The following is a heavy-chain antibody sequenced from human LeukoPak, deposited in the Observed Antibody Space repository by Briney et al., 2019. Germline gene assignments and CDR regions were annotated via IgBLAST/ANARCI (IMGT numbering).Heavy chain of an antibody. CDR1: GFTLRTYC. V-gene: IGHV3-74*01. J-gene: IGHJ6*01. D-gene: IGHD2-2*01. Sequence: GGSVRLSCAASGFTLRTYCMHWVRQAPGKGLVCVSRINSDGSSTSHADSVKGRFTISRDNAKSRLYLRMNSLRSKDTPVYYCARRTLRDAAADHNGMFVWGEGTTVTVSS. CDR2: INSDGSST. CDR3: ARRTLRDAAADHNGMFV.